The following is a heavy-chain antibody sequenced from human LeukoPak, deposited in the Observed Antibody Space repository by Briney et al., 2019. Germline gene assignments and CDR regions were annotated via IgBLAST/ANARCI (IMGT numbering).Heavy chain of an antibody. Sequence: SETLSLTCAVYGGSFSGYYWSWIRQPPGKGLEWIGEMYLSGTTHSNPSVKSRVTISIDKSKNQFFLNLSSVTAADTAVYYCAGLVGRYSSGLYYYYFDYWGQGSLVTVSS. J-gene: IGHJ4*02. CDR3: AGLVGRYSSGLYYYYFDY. V-gene: IGHV4-34*01. CDR2: MYLSGTT. CDR1: GGSFSGYY. D-gene: IGHD3-22*01.